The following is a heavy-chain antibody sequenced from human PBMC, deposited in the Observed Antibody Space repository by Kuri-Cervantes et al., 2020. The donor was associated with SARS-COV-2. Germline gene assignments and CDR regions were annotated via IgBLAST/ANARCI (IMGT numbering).Heavy chain of an antibody. CDR3: ARAYGDYVFREGLDS. J-gene: IGHJ4*02. CDR2: ISGSGSYI. V-gene: IGHV3-21*01. D-gene: IGHD4-17*01. CDR1: GFTLTKYT. Sequence: GGSLRLSCVASGFTLTKYTMNWVRQAPGKALEWVSSISGSGSYIYYADSVKGRFTISRESGESSLYLHMNSLRGDDTALYYCARAYGDYVFREGLDSWGQGTLVTVSS.